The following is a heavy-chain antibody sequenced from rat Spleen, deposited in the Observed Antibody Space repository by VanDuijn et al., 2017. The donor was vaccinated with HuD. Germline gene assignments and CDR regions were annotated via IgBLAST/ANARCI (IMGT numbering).Heavy chain of an antibody. CDR3: TTPDYYYGDY. V-gene: IGHV5-20*01. J-gene: IGHJ2*01. D-gene: IGHD1-6*01. Sequence: EVQLVESGGGLVQPGRSMKLSCAASGFTFSNYGMAWVRQAPKKGLEWVAYISYDGGSTYYRDSVKGRFTISRDNAKSTLYLQMDSLRSEDTATYYCTTPDYYYGDYWGQGVMVTVSS. CDR1: GFTFSNYG. CDR2: ISYDGGST.